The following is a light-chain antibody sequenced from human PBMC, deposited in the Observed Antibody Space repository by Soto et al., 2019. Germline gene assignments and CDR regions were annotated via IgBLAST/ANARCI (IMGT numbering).Light chain of an antibody. CDR2: DAS. V-gene: IGKV1-33*01. Sequence: IQMTQSPSSLSASVGDRVTITCQASQDITNYLNWYQQKPGKAPKLLISDASKLERGVPSRFSGSGSGTHFTFSIISLQPEDIATYYCHQYDNLPYTFGQGTKLEMK. J-gene: IGKJ2*01. CDR1: QDITNY. CDR3: HQYDNLPYT.